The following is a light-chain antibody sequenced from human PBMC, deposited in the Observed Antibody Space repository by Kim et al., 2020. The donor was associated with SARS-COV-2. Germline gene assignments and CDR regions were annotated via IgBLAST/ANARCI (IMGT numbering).Light chain of an antibody. CDR1: QSTSIY. V-gene: IGKV1-39*01. J-gene: IGKJ4*01. CDR2: TAS. CDR3: QQSYSSPPT. Sequence: ASVGDRVTITCRASQSTSIYLNWYQQKPGKAPKLLIYTASTLQSGVPSRFSGSGSGTDFTLTITSLQPEDSATYYCQQSYSSPPTFGGGTKVDIK.